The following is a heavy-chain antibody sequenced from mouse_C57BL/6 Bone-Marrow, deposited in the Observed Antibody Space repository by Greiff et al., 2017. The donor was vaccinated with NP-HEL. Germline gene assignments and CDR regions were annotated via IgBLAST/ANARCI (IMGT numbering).Heavy chain of an antibody. CDR1: GYTFTSYW. J-gene: IGHJ3*01. D-gene: IGHD6-1*01. Sequence: VQRVESGAELVKPGASVKLSCKASGYTFTSYWMHWVKQRPGQGLEWIGMIHPNSGSTNYNEKFKSKATLTVDKSSSTAYMQLSSLTSEDSAVYYCASTSVPWFAYWGQGTLVTVSA. CDR3: ASTSVPWFAY. CDR2: IHPNSGST. V-gene: IGHV1-64*01.